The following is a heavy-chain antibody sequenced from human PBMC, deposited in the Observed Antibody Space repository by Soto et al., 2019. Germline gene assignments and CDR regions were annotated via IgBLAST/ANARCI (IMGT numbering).Heavy chain of an antibody. CDR3: ARDRFFDSYSFDY. J-gene: IGHJ4*02. Sequence: GGSLRLSCAASGFTFTAFAIHWVRQAPGKGLEWVAIISYDGGDTHFADSVKGRLTISRDNSKNTVYLQMNSLRPEDTAVYYCARDRFFDSYSFDYWGQGTLVTVSS. CDR1: GFTFTAFA. CDR2: ISYDGGDT. V-gene: IGHV3-30-3*01. D-gene: IGHD3-9*01.